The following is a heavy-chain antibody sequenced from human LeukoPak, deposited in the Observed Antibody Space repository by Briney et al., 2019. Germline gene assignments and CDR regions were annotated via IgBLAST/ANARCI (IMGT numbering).Heavy chain of an antibody. CDR2: ITPIFATA. V-gene: IGHV1-69*01. D-gene: IGHD1-26*01. CDR3: ARLGGVGGTWA. J-gene: IGHJ5*02. CDR1: GGTFSSYP. Sequence: SVKVSCKASGGTFSSYPISWVRQAPGQGLEWMGGITPIFATANYAQKFQGRVTITADESTSAAYMELSSLRSDDTAVYYCARLGGVGGTWAWGQGTLVTVSS.